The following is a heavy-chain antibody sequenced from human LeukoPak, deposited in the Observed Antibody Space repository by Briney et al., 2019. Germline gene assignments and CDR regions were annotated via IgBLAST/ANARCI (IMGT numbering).Heavy chain of an antibody. J-gene: IGHJ4*02. Sequence: PGGSLRLYCAASGFTFSTYWMSWVRQPPGKGLEWVANIKHDGSEKYFVDSVKDRFTISGDNAKNSLYLQMNSLRAEDTAVYYCARVGTAEGTLEDYWGQGTLVTVSS. CDR2: IKHDGSEK. CDR1: GFTFSTYW. CDR3: ARVGTAEGTLEDY. D-gene: IGHD6-13*01. V-gene: IGHV3-7*01.